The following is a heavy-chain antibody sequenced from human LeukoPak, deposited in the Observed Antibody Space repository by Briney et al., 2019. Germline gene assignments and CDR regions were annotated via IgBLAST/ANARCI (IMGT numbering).Heavy chain of an antibody. CDR3: ARERRLPTVTTPYYFDY. V-gene: IGHV1-69*13. D-gene: IGHD4-17*01. J-gene: IGHJ4*02. CDR1: GGTFSSYA. CDR2: IIPIFGTA. Sequence: ASVKVSCKASGGTFSSYAIGWVRQAPGQGLEWMGGIIPIFGTANYALKFQGRVTITADESTSTAYMELSSLRSEDTAVYYCARERRLPTVTTPYYFDYWGQGTLVTVSS.